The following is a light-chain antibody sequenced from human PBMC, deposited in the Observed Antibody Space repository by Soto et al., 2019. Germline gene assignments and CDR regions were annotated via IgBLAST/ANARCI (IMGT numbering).Light chain of an antibody. CDR1: SXXVGGYNY. CDR3: SSYTSRSSSTYV. CDR2: DVS. V-gene: IGLV2-14*01. J-gene: IGLJ1*01. Sequence: QSVLTQPASVSGSPGQXITISCXXTSXXVGGYNYVSWYQQHPGKAPKLMIYDVSNRPSGVSNRFSGSKSGNTASLTISGLQAEDEADYYCSSYTSRSSSTYVFGTGTKVTVL.